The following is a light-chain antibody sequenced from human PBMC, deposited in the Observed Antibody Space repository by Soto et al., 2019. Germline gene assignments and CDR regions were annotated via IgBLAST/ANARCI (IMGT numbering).Light chain of an antibody. CDR1: QSAGTF. CDR3: QQRSSWPPT. J-gene: IGKJ4*01. CDR2: DAS. V-gene: IGKV3-11*01. Sequence: EIVLTQFPATVSLSPGERATLSCRASQSAGTFLAWYQQKPGQAPRLLIYDASTRATGTPARFSGSGSGTDFTLTISSLEPEDFAVFYCQQRSSWPPTFGGGTKVEIK.